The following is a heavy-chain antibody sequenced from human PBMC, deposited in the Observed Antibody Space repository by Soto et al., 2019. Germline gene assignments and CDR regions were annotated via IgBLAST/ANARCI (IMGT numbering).Heavy chain of an antibody. J-gene: IGHJ4*02. CDR1: GFSVSGSS. CDR3: ARVNTTLVDHFDC. CDR2: MHRGGST. V-gene: IGHV3-53*01. Sequence: EGSLRLSCVVSGFSVSGSSIFWVRQATGKGLEWVSLMHRGGSTDNADSVKGRFTTSRDKSKNTLYLHMNGLRVEDTAVYYCARVNTTLVDHFDCWGQGTLVTVSS. D-gene: IGHD5-18*01.